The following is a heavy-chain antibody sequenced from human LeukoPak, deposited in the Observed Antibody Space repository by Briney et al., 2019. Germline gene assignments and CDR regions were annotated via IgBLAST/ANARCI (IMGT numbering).Heavy chain of an antibody. CDR1: GGSISSTGYY. D-gene: IGHD5/OR15-5a*01. CDR2: IYYSETT. J-gene: IGHJ6*03. Sequence: SETLSLTCTASGGSISSTGYYWDWIRQPPGKGLEWIGSIYYSETTYYNSSLKSRVTISLDTSKNQFSLSLKSVTAADTAVYYCARQVSDYYYYYIDVWGKGATVTVSS. V-gene: IGHV4-39*01. CDR3: ARQVSDYYYYYIDV.